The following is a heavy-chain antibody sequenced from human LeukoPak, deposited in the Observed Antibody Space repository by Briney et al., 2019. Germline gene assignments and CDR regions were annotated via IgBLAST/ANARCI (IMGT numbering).Heavy chain of an antibody. V-gene: IGHV1-2*02. CDR2: LNPNTGGT. CDR1: GYTFTVYY. Sequence: ASVKVSCKASGYTFTVYYMHWVRQAPGQGLEWMGWLNPNTGGTNYAQKFQGRVTMTRDTSISTAYVELSSLTSDDTAVYYCARVGGYSTTASCSYGMDVWGQGTTVTVSS. J-gene: IGHJ6*02. D-gene: IGHD2-2*01. CDR3: ARVGGYSTTASCSYGMDV.